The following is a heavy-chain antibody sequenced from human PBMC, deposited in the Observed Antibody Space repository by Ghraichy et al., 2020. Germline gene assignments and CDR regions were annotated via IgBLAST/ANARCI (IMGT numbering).Heavy chain of an antibody. D-gene: IGHD1-26*01. CDR3: ARFSGNYFDY. V-gene: IGHV3-48*01. Sequence: LSLTCAASGFTFSSYSMNWVRQAPGKGLEWVSYISSSSSTIYYADSVKGRFTISRDNAKNSLYLQMNSLRAEDTAVYYCARFSGNYFDYWGQGTLVTVSS. CDR1: GFTFSSYS. CDR2: ISSSSSTI. J-gene: IGHJ4*02.